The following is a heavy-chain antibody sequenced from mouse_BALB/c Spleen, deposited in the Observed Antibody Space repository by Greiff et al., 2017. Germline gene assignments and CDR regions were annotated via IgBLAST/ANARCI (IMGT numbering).Heavy chain of an antibody. V-gene: IGHV1-4*01. CDR1: GYTFTSYT. CDR3: ARGGSWFAY. J-gene: IGHJ3*01. CDR2: INPSSGYT. Sequence: VKLMESGAELARPGASVKMSCKASGYTFTSYTMHWVKQRPGQGLEWIGYINPSSGYTNYNQKFKDKATLTADKSSSTAYMQLSSLTSEDSAVYYCARGGSWFAYWGQGTLVTVSA.